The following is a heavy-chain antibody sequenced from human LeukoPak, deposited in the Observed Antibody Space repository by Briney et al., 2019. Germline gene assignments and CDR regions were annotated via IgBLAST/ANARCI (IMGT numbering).Heavy chain of an antibody. J-gene: IGHJ4*02. Sequence: PSETLSLTCAVYGGSFSDYYWGWIRQPPGKGLEWIGEINHSGTTNYNPSLKSRLTMSVDPSKNQFSLKLTSATAADTAVYYCAREGSYSGSGSPPLDYWGQGTLVTVSS. CDR2: INHSGTT. CDR3: AREGSYSGSGSPPLDY. V-gene: IGHV4-34*01. D-gene: IGHD3-10*01. CDR1: GGSFSDYY.